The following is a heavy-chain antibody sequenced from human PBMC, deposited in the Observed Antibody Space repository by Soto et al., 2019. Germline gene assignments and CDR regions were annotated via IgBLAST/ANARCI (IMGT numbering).Heavy chain of an antibody. CDR3: ARAFCGGDCYVDY. J-gene: IGHJ4*02. CDR2: ISRSSTTI. D-gene: IGHD2-21*02. Sequence: EVQLVESGGVLVQPGGSLRLSCAASGFALSNYEMNWVRQAPGKGLEWVSYISRSSTTIYYADSVKGRFTISRDNAKNSLYLQMNSLRAEDTAVYYCARAFCGGDCYVDYWGQGTLVTVSS. V-gene: IGHV3-48*03. CDR1: GFALSNYE.